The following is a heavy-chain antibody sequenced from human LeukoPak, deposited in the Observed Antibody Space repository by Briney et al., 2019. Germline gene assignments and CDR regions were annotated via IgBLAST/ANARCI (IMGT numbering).Heavy chain of an antibody. D-gene: IGHD3-10*01. CDR1: GDSVSSNSAA. CDR2: TYYRSKWYN. CDR3: ARARGSFAELLFAYYLDY. Sequence: SQTLSLTCAISGDSVSSNSAAWHWLRQSPSRGPEWLGRTYYRSKWYNDYAVSVKSRITINPDTSKNQFSLQLNSVTPEDTAVYYCARARGSFAELLFAYYLDYWGQGTLVTVSS. V-gene: IGHV6-1*01. J-gene: IGHJ4*02.